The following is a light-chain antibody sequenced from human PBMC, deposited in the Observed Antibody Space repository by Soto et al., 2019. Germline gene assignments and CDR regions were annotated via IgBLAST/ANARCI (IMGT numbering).Light chain of an antibody. Sequence: SALTQPASVSGSPGQSITISCTGTSSDVGDYNYVSWYQQHPGKAPKVMIYDVSNRPSGVSNRFSGSKSGNTASLTISGLQAADEADYYCSSYTSSSTLVFGTGTKVTVL. CDR3: SSYTSSSTLV. CDR2: DVS. CDR1: SSDVGDYNY. V-gene: IGLV2-14*01. J-gene: IGLJ1*01.